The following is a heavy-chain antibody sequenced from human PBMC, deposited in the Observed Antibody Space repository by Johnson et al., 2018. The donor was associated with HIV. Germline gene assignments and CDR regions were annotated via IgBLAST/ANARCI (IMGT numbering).Heavy chain of an antibody. CDR3: ARDGGIPTGDAFDI. Sequence: QVQLVESGGGVVQPGGSLRLSCVASGFSFSGYGMHWVRQAPGKGLDWVAFIRFDGPIKYDSDSVGGRFIISRDNSKNTLYLQMNSLRAEDTAVYYCARDGGIPTGDAFDIWGQGTMVTVSS. J-gene: IGHJ3*02. D-gene: IGHD1-26*01. CDR1: GFSFSGYG. CDR2: IRFDGPIK. V-gene: IGHV3-30*02.